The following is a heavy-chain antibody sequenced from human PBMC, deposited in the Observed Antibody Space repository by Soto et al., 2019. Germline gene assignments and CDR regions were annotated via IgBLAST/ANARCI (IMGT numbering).Heavy chain of an antibody. J-gene: IGHJ4*02. Sequence: EVQLVESGGGLIQPGGSLRLSCAVSGFTVSNNYMSWVRQAPGKGLEGVSVIYSGGYTAYGDSVKGRFTISRDNSKYPPFSQRNSLAHGIRALYLGASPPGGGGYWGQGTLVTVSS. CDR1: GFTVSNNY. CDR3: ASPPGGGGY. V-gene: IGHV3-53*01. CDR2: IYSGGYT. D-gene: IGHD3-10*01.